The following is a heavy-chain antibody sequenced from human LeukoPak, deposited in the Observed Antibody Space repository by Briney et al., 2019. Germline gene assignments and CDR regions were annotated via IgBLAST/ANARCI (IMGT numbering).Heavy chain of an antibody. CDR2: INPSSGST. CDR1: GYTFTSYH. J-gene: IGHJ4*02. V-gene: IGHV1-46*01. CDR3: ATDVGYCSSTSCHEY. D-gene: IGHD2-2*03. Sequence: ASVKVSCKASGYTFTSYHMHWVRQAPGQGLEWMGIINPSSGSTSYAQKFQGRVSLTRDTSTSTVYMELSSLRSEDTAVYYCATDVGYCSSTSCHEYWGQGTLVTVSS.